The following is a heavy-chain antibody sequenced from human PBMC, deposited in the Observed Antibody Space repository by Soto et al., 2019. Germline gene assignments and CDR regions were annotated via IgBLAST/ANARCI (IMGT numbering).Heavy chain of an antibody. J-gene: IGHJ5*02. CDR3: ARERANRLDP. CDR2: MNPNSGNT. V-gene: IGHV1-8*01. CDR1: GYTFTSYD. Sequence: QVQLVQSGAEVKKPGASVKVSCKASGYTFTSYDINWVRQAPGQGLEWMGWMNPNSGNTGYAQKFQGRVTMTRNTSIRTAYMELSSLRSDDTAVYSCARERANRLDPGGQGTVVTVSS.